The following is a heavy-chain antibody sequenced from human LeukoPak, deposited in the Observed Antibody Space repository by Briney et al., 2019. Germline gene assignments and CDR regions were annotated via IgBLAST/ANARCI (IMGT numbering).Heavy chain of an antibody. D-gene: IGHD1-1*01. V-gene: IGHV3-23*01. J-gene: IGHJ4*02. CDR1: GFTFDTYA. CDR3: VKPRAERGLYFDY. CDR2: ISGSGDST. Sequence: GGSLRLSCAASGFTFDTYAMNWVRQTPGKGLEWVSTISGSGDSTYCADSVKGRFTISRDNSKNTLYLQMNTLRAEDTAVYSCVKPRAERGLYFDYWGQGTLVTVSS.